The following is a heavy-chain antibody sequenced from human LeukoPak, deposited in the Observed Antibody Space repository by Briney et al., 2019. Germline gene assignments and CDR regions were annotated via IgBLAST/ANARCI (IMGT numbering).Heavy chain of an antibody. J-gene: IGHJ4*02. CDR2: FDPEDGET. D-gene: IGHD1-26*01. Sequence: ASVKVSCKVSGYTLAELSMHWVRQAPGKGLEWMGGFDPEDGETIYAQKFQGRVTMTEDTSTDTAYMELSSLRSEDMAVYYCATFLIIVGATISDYWGQGTLVTVSS. CDR3: ATFLIIVGATISDY. CDR1: GYTLAELS. V-gene: IGHV1-24*01.